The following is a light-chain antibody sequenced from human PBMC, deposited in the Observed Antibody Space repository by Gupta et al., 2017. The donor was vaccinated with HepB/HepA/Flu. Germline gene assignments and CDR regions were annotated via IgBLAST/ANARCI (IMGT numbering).Light chain of an antibody. V-gene: IGKV1-39*01. CDR1: QRISSY. CDR3: QHRYSTPFT. Sequence: DIQMTQSPSSLSASVGDRVTITCRASQRISSYLNWYQQKPGKAPKLLIYAASRVQSGVPSRFSGSGSGTDFTLTISRLQPEDFATYYCQHRYSTPFTFGQGTQLEIK. J-gene: IGKJ5*01. CDR2: AAS.